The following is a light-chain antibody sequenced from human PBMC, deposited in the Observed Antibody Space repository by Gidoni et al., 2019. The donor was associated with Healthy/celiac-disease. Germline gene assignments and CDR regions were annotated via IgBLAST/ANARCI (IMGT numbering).Light chain of an antibody. J-gene: IGLJ3*02. CDR1: SGHSSYA. CDR2: LNSDGSH. Sequence: QLVLTQSPSASAPLGASDKLTCTLGSGHSSYAIAWHQQQREKGPRYLMKLNSDGSHSKGDGIPDRFSGSSSGAERYLTISSLQSEDEADYYCQTWGTGIWVFGGGTKLTVL. CDR3: QTWGTGIWV. V-gene: IGLV4-69*01.